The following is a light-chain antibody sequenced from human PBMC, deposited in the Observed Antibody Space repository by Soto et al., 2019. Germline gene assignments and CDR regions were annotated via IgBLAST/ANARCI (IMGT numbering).Light chain of an antibody. CDR3: QSYDSSLSGYV. Sequence: QSVLTQPPSVSGATGQRVTISCTGSGSNIGAGYDVHWYQQLPGTAPKLLIYGNSNRPSGVPDRFSGSKSGTSASLAITGRQADDEAEYYWQSYDSSLSGYVFGTGTKVTVL. J-gene: IGLJ1*01. V-gene: IGLV1-40*01. CDR2: GNS. CDR1: GSNIGAGYD.